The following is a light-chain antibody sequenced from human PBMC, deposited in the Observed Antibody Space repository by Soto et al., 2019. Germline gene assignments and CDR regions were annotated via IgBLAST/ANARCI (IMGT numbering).Light chain of an antibody. J-gene: IGKJ4*01. V-gene: IGKV3-11*01. Sequence: EIVLTQSPATLSLSPGEGATLSCRASQSASTYLAWYQQKPGQAPRLLIYDASNRATGIPARFSGSGSGTDFTLTISSLEPEDFAVYYCQQRSNWPPLTFGGGTKVEIK. CDR1: QSASTY. CDR3: QQRSNWPPLT. CDR2: DAS.